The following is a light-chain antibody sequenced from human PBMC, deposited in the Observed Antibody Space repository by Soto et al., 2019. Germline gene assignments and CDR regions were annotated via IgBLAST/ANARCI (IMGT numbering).Light chain of an antibody. Sequence: DIQMTQSPSSVSASVGDRVTITCRASQDIGSWLAWYQQKPGKAPKILIYGASILQGGGLSSCIGSGAATAFTPTISSLQHDDFATYYCQQNNSFLTITFGPGTKVDIK. CDR2: GAS. CDR1: QDIGSW. CDR3: QQNNSFLTIT. J-gene: IGKJ3*01. V-gene: IGKV1-12*01.